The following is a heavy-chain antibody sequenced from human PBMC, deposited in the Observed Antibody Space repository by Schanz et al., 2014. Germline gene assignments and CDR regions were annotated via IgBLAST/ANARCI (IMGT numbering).Heavy chain of an antibody. CDR1: GFTFSSYA. V-gene: IGHV3-23*04. CDR3: AKLSSSGRLAGYFDY. CDR2: LSGSGGST. D-gene: IGHD6-19*01. J-gene: IGHJ4*02. Sequence: EVQLVESGGGLVQPGGSLRLSCAASGFTFSSYAMSWVRQAPGKGLEWVSALSGSGGSTYYADSVKGRFTISRDNAKNSLYLQMSSLRAEDTAIYYCAKLSSSGRLAGYFDYWGQGALXTVSS.